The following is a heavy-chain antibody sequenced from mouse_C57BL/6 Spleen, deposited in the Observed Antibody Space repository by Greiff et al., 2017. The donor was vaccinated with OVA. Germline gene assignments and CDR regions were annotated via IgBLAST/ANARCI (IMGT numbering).Heavy chain of an antibody. CDR3: ARDWPVYFDY. J-gene: IGHJ2*01. Sequence: EVQLVESGGGLVKPGGSLKLSCAASGFTFSSYAMSWVRQTPEKRLEWVATISDGGSYTYYPDNVKGRFTISRDNTKNNLYLQMSHLKSEDTAMDYCARDWPVYFDYWGQGTTLTDSS. V-gene: IGHV5-4*01. CDR1: GFTFSSYA. CDR2: ISDGGSYT.